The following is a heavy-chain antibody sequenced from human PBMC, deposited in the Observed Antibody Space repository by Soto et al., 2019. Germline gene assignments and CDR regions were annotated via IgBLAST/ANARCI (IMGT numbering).Heavy chain of an antibody. Sequence: EVQLLESGGGLVQPGGSLRLSCAASGFTFSSYAMSWVRQAPGKGLEWVSAISGSGGGTYYADSVKGRFTISRDNSKNTLYLQMSSLRTEDTAVYYCAVGGVTIPMGYYSGMDVWGQGTTLTFSS. CDR3: AVGGVTIPMGYYSGMDV. CDR2: ISGSGGGT. J-gene: IGHJ6*02. CDR1: GFTFSSYA. D-gene: IGHD3-16*01. V-gene: IGHV3-23*01.